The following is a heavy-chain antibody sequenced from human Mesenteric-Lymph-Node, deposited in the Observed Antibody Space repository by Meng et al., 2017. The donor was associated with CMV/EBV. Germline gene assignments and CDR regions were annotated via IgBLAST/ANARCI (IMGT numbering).Heavy chain of an antibody. Sequence: ASVKVSCKASGGTFSSYSISWVRQAPGQGLEWMGWISAYNGNTNYAQKLQGRVTMTTDTSTSTAYMELRSLRSDDTAVYYCARDRWCSSTSCQTHDAFDIWGQGTMVTVSS. CDR2: ISAYNGNT. CDR1: GGTFSSYS. CDR3: ARDRWCSSTSCQTHDAFDI. J-gene: IGHJ3*02. D-gene: IGHD2-2*01. V-gene: IGHV1-18*01.